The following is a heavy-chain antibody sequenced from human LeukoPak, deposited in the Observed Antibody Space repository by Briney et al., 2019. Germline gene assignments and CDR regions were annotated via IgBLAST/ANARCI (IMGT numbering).Heavy chain of an antibody. J-gene: IGHJ6*02. Sequence: PSETLSLTCTVPGGSISSSSYYWGWIRQPPGKGLEWIGSIYYSGSTYYNPSLKSRVTISVDTSKNQFSLKLSSVTAADTAVYYCASRRYCSSTSCRHSSYYYGMDVWGQGTTVTVSS. V-gene: IGHV4-39*01. CDR3: ASRRYCSSTSCRHSSYYYGMDV. CDR1: GGSISSSSYY. D-gene: IGHD2-2*01. CDR2: IYYSGST.